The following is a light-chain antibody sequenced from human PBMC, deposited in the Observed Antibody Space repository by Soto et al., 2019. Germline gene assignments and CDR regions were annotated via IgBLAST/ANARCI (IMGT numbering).Light chain of an antibody. CDR2: AAS. J-gene: IGKJ1*01. Sequence: DIQLTQSPSFLSASVGDRVTITCRASQGISSYLAWYQQKPGKAPKLLIYAASTLQSGVPSRFSGSGSGTEFTLTISSLQPEDFATYYCQQLNSYPWPFGQGTKVEIK. CDR3: QQLNSYPWP. CDR1: QGISSY. V-gene: IGKV1-9*01.